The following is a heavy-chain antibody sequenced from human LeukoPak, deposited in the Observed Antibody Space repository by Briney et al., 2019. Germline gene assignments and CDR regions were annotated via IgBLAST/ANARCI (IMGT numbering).Heavy chain of an antibody. V-gene: IGHV3-66*02. CDR1: GFAVNGDN. J-gene: IGHJ4*02. CDR3: SKRSGGYYDH. D-gene: IGHD3-3*01. CDR2: IYSDYDDGHT. Sequence: GGFLRLSCAASGFAVNGDNMSWVRQAPGKRLEWVSVIYSDYDDGHTNYADSVGGRFTISRDNSKNMVYLQMNSLRVEDTAVYYCSKRSGGYYDHWGQGTLVTVSS.